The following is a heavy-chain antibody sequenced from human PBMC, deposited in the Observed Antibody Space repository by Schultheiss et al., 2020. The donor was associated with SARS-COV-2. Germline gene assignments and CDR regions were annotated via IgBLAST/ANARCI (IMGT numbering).Heavy chain of an antibody. CDR2: ISYDGSNK. Sequence: GGSLRLSCAASGFTFSSYGMHWVRQAPGKGLEWVAVISYDGSNKYYADSVKGRFTISRDNSKNTLYLQMNSLRAEDTAVYYCAKDPYYDILTGYYVPSYYFDYWGQGTLVTVSS. D-gene: IGHD3-9*01. V-gene: IGHV3-30*18. CDR3: AKDPYYDILTGYYVPSYYFDY. CDR1: GFTFSSYG. J-gene: IGHJ4*02.